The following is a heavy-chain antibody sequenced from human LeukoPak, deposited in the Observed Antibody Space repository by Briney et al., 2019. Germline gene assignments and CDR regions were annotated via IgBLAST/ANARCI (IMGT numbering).Heavy chain of an antibody. Sequence: ASVKVSCKASGYTFTRYGISWVRQAPGQGLEWMGWINPNSGGTNYAQKFQGRVTMTRDTSVSTVYMELSRLRSDDTAVYYCARSKVYPNDYWGQGTLVTVSS. J-gene: IGHJ4*02. CDR1: GYTFTRYG. D-gene: IGHD1-14*01. CDR3: ARSKVYPNDY. CDR2: INPNSGGT. V-gene: IGHV1-2*02.